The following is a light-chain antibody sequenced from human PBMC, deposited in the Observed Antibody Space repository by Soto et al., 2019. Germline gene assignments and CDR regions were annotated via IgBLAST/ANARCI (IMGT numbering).Light chain of an antibody. CDR3: SSYTSSNTPFYV. CDR1: SSDVGGYNY. Sequence: QSVLTQPASVSGSTGQSITISCTGTSSDVGGYNYVSWYQHHPGKAPKLMIYDVSNRPSGVSTRFSGSKSGNTASLTISGLQAEDEADYYCSSYTSSNTPFYVFGTGTKVTVL. CDR2: DVS. V-gene: IGLV2-14*03. J-gene: IGLJ1*01.